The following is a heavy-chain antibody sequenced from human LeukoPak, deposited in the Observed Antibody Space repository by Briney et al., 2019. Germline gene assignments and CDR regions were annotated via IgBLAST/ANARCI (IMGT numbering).Heavy chain of an antibody. J-gene: IGHJ5*02. CDR1: GFTFSSYW. Sequence: PGGSLRLSCAASGFTFSSYWMSWVRQAPGKGLEWVANIKQDGSEKYYVDSVKGRFTISRDNAKNSLYLQMNSLRAEDTAVYYCARDASSSWYGEIDPWGQGTLVTVSS. CDR3: ARDASSSWYGEIDP. V-gene: IGHV3-7*01. D-gene: IGHD6-13*01. CDR2: IKQDGSEK.